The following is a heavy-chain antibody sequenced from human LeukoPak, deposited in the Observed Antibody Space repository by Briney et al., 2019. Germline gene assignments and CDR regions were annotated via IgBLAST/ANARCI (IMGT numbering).Heavy chain of an antibody. J-gene: IGHJ4*02. CDR1: GFTFSSYG. V-gene: IGHV3-33*01. CDR2: IWYDGSNK. D-gene: IGHD2/OR15-2a*01. Sequence: GGSLRLSCAASGFTFSSYGMLWVRQAPGKGLEWVALIWYDGSNKYYADSVKGRLTISRDNSKNTLYLQMNSLRAEDTAVYYCAREGPRGNSQFDYWGQGTLVTVSS. CDR3: AREGPRGNSQFDY.